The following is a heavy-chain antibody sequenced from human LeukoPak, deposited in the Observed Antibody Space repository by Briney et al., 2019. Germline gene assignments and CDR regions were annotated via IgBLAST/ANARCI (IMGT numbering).Heavy chain of an antibody. Sequence: PGGSLRLSCAASGFTFSSYSMNWVRQAPGKGLEWVSSISSSSYIYYADSVKGRFTISRDNAKNSLYLQMNSLRAEDTAVYYCARVVSSPGGDAFDIWGQGTMVTVSS. CDR1: GFTFSSYS. V-gene: IGHV3-21*01. D-gene: IGHD2-2*01. CDR2: ISSSSYI. CDR3: ARVVSSPGGDAFDI. J-gene: IGHJ3*02.